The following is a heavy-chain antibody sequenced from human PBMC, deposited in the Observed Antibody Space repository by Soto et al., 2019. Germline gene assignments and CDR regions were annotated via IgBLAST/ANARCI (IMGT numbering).Heavy chain of an antibody. CDR3: ARRYGSNLDY. D-gene: IGHD2-15*01. CDR2: INYSGKT. V-gene: IGHV4-39*01. CDR1: GGSISSSSYY. J-gene: IGHJ4*02. Sequence: SETLSLTCSVSGGSISSSSYYWAWIRQAPGKGLEWIGSINYSGKTYYNPSLKSRVTISVDTSKNWFSLKLSSMTAADTAVYFCARRYGSNLDYWGQGTLVTVSS.